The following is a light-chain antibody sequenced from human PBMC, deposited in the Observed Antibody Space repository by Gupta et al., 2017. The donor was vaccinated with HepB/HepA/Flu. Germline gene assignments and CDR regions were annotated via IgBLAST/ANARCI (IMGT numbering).Light chain of an antibody. CDR2: AAS. V-gene: IGKV1-39*01. J-gene: IGKJ4*01. Sequence: IQLTQSPSSLSASVGDSVTITCRASQTMNNFLHWYQQKPGEAPKLLIYAASSLQSGVPSRFRGSGSVTDFTLTINSLQPEDFATYYCQQSYSTPLTFGGGTKVEIK. CDR3: QQSYSTPLT. CDR1: QTMNNF.